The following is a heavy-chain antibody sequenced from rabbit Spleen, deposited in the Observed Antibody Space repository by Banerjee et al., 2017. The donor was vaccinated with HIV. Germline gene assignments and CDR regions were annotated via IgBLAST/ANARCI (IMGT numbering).Heavy chain of an antibody. V-gene: IGHV1S40*01. J-gene: IGHJ4*01. D-gene: IGHD1-1*01. CDR1: GLSFSSSYY. Sequence: QSLVESGGDLVKPAASLTPPCTASGLSFSSSYYMCCVRQAPGKGLEWFACIDSGDGDTYFANWAKGRFIMSRTSSTKVTLQMTSLTAADTATYFCARDLVAVIGWNFSLWGPGTLVTVS. CDR2: IDSGDGDT. CDR3: ARDLVAVIGWNFSL.